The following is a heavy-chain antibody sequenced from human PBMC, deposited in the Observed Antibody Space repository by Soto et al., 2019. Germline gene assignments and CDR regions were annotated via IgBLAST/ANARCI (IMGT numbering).Heavy chain of an antibody. D-gene: IGHD6-6*01. CDR3: ARGGKIAARPSPGY. V-gene: IGHV1-8*01. CDR1: GYTFTSYD. J-gene: IGHJ4*02. CDR2: MNPNSGNT. Sequence: ASVKVSCKASGYTFTSYDINWVRQATGQGLEWMGWMNPNSGNTGYAQKFQGRVTMTRNTSISTAYMELSSLRSEHTAVYYCARGGKIAARPSPGYWGQGTLVTVSS.